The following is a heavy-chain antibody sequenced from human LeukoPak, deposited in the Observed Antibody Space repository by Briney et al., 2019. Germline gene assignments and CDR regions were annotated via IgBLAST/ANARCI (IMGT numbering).Heavy chain of an antibody. V-gene: IGHV1-8*03. CDR1: GYTFTSYD. J-gene: IGHJ4*02. Sequence: ASVKVSCKASGYTFTSYDINWVRQATGQGLEWMGWMNPNSGNTGYAQKFQGRVTITRNTSISTAYMELSSLRSEGTAVYYCARVSSRGGYYFLHYWGQGTLVTVSS. CDR2: MNPNSGNT. CDR3: ARVSSRGGYYFLHY. D-gene: IGHD2/OR15-2a*01.